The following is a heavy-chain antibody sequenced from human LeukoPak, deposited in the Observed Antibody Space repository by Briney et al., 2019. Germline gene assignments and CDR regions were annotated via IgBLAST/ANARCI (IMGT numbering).Heavy chain of an antibody. J-gene: IGHJ4*02. CDR1: GFTFSSYA. CDR3: TRPSAGGGLAADY. CDR2: ISYDGSNK. D-gene: IGHD3-10*01. Sequence: GGSLRLSCAASGFTFSSYAMHWVRQAPGKGLEWVAVISYDGSNKYYADSVKGRFTISRDNAKKTLYLQMSSLRVEDTAIYYCTRPSAGGGLAADYWGQGTLVTVSS. V-gene: IGHV3-30*04.